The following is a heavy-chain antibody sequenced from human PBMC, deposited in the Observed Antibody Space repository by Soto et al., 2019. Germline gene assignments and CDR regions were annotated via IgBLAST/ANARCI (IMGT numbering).Heavy chain of an antibody. D-gene: IGHD6-19*01. CDR3: ARAGGLGAVAVDY. V-gene: IGHV4-30-2*01. CDR1: GGSISSGGYS. J-gene: IGHJ4*02. Sequence: LQLQESGSGLVKPSQTLSLTCAVSGGSISSGGYSWSWIRQPPGKGLEWIGYIYHSGSTYYNPSLKSRVTISVDSSKNQFSLKLSSVTAADTAVYYCARAGGLGAVAVDYWGQGTLVTVSS. CDR2: IYHSGST.